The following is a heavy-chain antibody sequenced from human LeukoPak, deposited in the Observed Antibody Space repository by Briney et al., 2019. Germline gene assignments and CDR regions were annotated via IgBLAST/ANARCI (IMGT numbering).Heavy chain of an antibody. V-gene: IGHV3-20*04. CDR2: ITWNGENI. Sequence: PGGSVRLSCAASGFTFDDYGMSWVRLVPGKGLEWVSGITWNGENIAYADSVKGRFTISRDNAEDSLYLQMNSLREQDTALYYCARGVTQFDYWGQGTLVTVSS. CDR3: ARGVTQFDY. J-gene: IGHJ4*02. D-gene: IGHD2-21*02. CDR1: GFTFDDYG.